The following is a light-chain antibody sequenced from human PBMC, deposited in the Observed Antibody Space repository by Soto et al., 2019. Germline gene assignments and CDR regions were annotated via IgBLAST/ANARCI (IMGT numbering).Light chain of an antibody. CDR2: EVS. Sequence: QSVLTQPASVSGSPGQSITISCTGTSSDVGGYNFVSWYQQPPGKGPKLMIFEVSNRPSGVSTRFSGSKSGNTASLTISGLQAEDESDYYCSSYTSGSTIIFGGGTKVTVL. J-gene: IGLJ2*01. V-gene: IGLV2-14*01. CDR3: SSYTSGSTII. CDR1: SSDVGGYNF.